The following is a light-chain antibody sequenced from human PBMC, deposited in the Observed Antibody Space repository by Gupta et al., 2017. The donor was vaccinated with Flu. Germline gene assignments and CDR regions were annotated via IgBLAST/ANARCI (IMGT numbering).Light chain of an antibody. CDR1: SRYVGAYND. J-gene: IGLJ1*01. Sequence: GSSRYVGAYNDVSWYQQHPDKAPKLIIYEVSARPSGVPDRFYGSKTGNTASLTVAGLQVEDEADYYCGAFAGGTYVFGTGTKVTVL. CDR2: EVS. V-gene: IGLV2-8*01. CDR3: GAFAGGTYV.